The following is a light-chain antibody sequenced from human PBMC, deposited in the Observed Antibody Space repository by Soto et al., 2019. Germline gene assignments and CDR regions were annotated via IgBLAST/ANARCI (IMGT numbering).Light chain of an antibody. CDR2: HAS. Sequence: VQMTQSPSSLSASIGDRVTITCQASQNITNNLSWYQQKPGKAPNLLIYHASKLAKGVTSRFSGSGSGTDFSFIITSLQREDLATYYCQQYYGLPPLTFGQGRRQEIK. J-gene: IGKJ5*01. CDR3: QQYYGLPPLT. V-gene: IGKV1-33*01. CDR1: QNITNN.